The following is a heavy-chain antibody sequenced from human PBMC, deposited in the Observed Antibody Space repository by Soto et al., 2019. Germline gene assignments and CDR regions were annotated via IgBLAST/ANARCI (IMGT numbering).Heavy chain of an antibody. CDR2: IYYSGST. CDR3: ARVATGYGMDV. J-gene: IGHJ6*02. D-gene: IGHD1-1*01. CDR1: GGSVSSGSYY. Sequence: QVQLQESGPGLVKPSETLSLTCTVSGGSVSSGSYYWSWIRQPPGKGLEWIGYIYYSGSTNYNPSLKSRVTISVDTSKNQFSLKLSSVTAAATAVYYCARVATGYGMDVWGQGTTVTVSS. V-gene: IGHV4-61*01.